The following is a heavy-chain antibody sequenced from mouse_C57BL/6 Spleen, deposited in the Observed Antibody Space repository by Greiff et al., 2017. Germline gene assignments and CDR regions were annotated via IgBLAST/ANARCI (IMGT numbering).Heavy chain of an antibody. Sequence: VKLVEPGAELARPGASVKMSCKASGYTFTSYTMHWVKQRPGQGLEWIGYINPSGGYTKYNQKFKDKATLTADKSSSTAYMQLSSLTSEDSAVYYCARSAGSSYEWYFDVWGTGTTVTVSS. D-gene: IGHD1-1*01. CDR3: ARSAGSSYEWYFDV. CDR2: INPSGGYT. CDR1: GYTFTSYT. V-gene: IGHV1-4*01. J-gene: IGHJ1*03.